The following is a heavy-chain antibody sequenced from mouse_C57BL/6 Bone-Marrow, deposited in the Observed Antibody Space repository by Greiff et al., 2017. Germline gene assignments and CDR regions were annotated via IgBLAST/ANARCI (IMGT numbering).Heavy chain of an antibody. J-gene: IGHJ2*01. CDR3: AGDSDYGSSVDY. D-gene: IGHD1-1*01. CDR1: GFTFSSYA. V-gene: IGHV5-4*01. Sequence: EVQLVESGGGLVKPGGSLKLSCAASGFTFSSYAMSWVRQTPEKRLEWVATISDGGSYTYYPDNVKGRFTISRDNAKNNLYLQMSQLKSEDTAMYDCAGDSDYGSSVDYWGQGTTLTVSS. CDR2: ISDGGSYT.